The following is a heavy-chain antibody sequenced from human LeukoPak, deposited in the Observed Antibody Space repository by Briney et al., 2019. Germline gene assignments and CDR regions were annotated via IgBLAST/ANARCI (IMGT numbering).Heavy chain of an antibody. D-gene: IGHD4-17*01. Sequence: PSETLSLTCTVSGGSISSSSYYWGWIRQPPGKGLEWIGSIYYSGSTYYNPSLKSRVTISVDTSKNQLPLKLSSVTAADTAVYYCARRGMTTVRGGDYWGQGTLVSVSS. CDR1: GGSISSSSYY. V-gene: IGHV4-39*01. J-gene: IGHJ4*02. CDR2: IYYSGST. CDR3: ARRGMTTVRGGDY.